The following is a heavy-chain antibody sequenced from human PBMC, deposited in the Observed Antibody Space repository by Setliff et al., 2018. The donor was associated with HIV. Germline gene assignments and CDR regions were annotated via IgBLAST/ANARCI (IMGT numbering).Heavy chain of an antibody. V-gene: IGHV4-61*08. J-gene: IGHJ4*02. CDR2: IYNRAST. D-gene: IGHD3-22*01. CDR1: GGSISSGGFY. Sequence: SETLSLTCTVTGGSISSGGFYWTWIRQHPGKGLEWIGYIYNRASTSYNSSLKSRVTISVDTSKNQFSLKLSSATAADTAVYFCARLRITMIMMLNYFDYWGQGTLVTVSS. CDR3: ARLRITMIMMLNYFDY.